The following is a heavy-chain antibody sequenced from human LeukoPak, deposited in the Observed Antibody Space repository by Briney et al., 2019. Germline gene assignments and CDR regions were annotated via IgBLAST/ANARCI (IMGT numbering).Heavy chain of an antibody. CDR1: GGPISSSSYY. Sequence: PSETLSLTCTVSGGPISSSSYYWGWIRQPPGKGLEWIGSIYYSGSTYYNPSLKSRVTISVDTSKNQFSLKLSSVTAADTAVYYCARCYYDSSGGSLAVVDYWGQGTLVTVSS. D-gene: IGHD3-22*01. J-gene: IGHJ4*02. CDR3: ARCYYDSSGGSLAVVDY. CDR2: IYYSGST. V-gene: IGHV4-39*07.